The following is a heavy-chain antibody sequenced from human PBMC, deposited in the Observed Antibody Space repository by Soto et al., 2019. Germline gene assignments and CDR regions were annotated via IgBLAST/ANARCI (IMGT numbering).Heavy chain of an antibody. J-gene: IGHJ6*02. CDR2: ISAYNGNT. V-gene: IGHV1-18*01. D-gene: IGHD3-16*01. CDR3: ARRGSSLLLGGYYYYYYGMDV. Sequence: ASVKVSCKASGYTFTSYGISWVRQAPGQGPEWMGWISAYNGNTNYAQKLQGRVTMTTDTSTSTAYMELRSLRSDDTAVYYCARRGSSLLLGGYYYYYYGMDVWGQGTTVTVSS. CDR1: GYTFTSYG.